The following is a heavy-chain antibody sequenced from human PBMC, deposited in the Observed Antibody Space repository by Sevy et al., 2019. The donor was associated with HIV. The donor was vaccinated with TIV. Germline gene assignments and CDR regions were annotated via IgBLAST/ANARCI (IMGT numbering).Heavy chain of an antibody. CDR1: GFTFSSYS. D-gene: IGHD2-2*01. Sequence: GSLRLSCAASGFTFSSYSMNWVRQAPGKGLEWVSSISSSSSYIYYADSVKGRFTISRDNAKNSLYLQMNSLRAEDTAVYYCAIDYSRVVVPADFDYWGQGTLVTVSS. CDR2: ISSSSSYI. V-gene: IGHV3-21*01. CDR3: AIDYSRVVVPADFDY. J-gene: IGHJ4*02.